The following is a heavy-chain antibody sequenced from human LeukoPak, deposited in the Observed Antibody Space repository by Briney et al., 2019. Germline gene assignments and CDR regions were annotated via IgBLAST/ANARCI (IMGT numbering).Heavy chain of an antibody. D-gene: IGHD1-14*01. CDR3: ARDLNLPDALDL. CDR2: VWYDGSNK. V-gene: IGHV3-33*01. CDR1: GFTFGAYG. J-gene: IGHJ3*01. Sequence: GGSLRLSCAGSGFTFGAYGMHWVRQAPGKGLEWVAVVWYDGSNKFYVESVKGRFSASRDNSKNTLYLQMNSLRAEDTAVYYCARDLNLPDALDLWGQGTMVTASS.